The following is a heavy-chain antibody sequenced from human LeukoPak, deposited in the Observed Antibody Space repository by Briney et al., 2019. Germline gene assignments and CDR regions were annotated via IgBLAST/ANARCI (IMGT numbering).Heavy chain of an antibody. D-gene: IGHD6-6*01. Sequence: APVKVSCKASGYTFTSYGISWVRHAPGQGLEWMGWISAYNGNTNYAQKLQGRVTMTTDTSTTTAYMELRSLSSDDPAVYSSASAGPRSSSSNYSYYYGMDVWGQGTTVTVSS. CDR2: ISAYNGNT. CDR1: GYTFTSYG. V-gene: IGHV1-18*01. J-gene: IGHJ6*02. CDR3: ASAGPRSSSSNYSYYYGMDV.